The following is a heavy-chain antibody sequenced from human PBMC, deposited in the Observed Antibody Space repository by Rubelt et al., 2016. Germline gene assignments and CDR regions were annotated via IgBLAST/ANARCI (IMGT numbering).Heavy chain of an antibody. V-gene: IGHV1-2*06. Sequence: QVQLVQSGAEMKKPGASVKVSCKASGYTFTGYQLSWVRQAPGQGLEWMARIHPNSGDTNIAQRFRGRVTMTRDTSISTAYMELSSLRPDDTAVYFCARGPDYGDSGWFDTWGQGTLVTVSS. CDR1: GYTFTGYQ. D-gene: IGHD4-17*01. J-gene: IGHJ5*02. CDR3: ARGPDYGDSGWFDT. CDR2: IHPNSGDT.